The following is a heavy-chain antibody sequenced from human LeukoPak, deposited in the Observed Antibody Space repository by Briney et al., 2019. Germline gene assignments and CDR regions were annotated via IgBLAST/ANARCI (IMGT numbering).Heavy chain of an antibody. CDR2: IIPILGIA. V-gene: IGHV1-69*04. CDR1: GGTFSSYA. J-gene: IGHJ4*02. Sequence: SVTVSCKASGGTFSSYAISWVRQAPGQGLEWMGRIIPILGIANYAQKFQGRVTITADKSTSTAYMELSSLRSEDTAVYYCARDKLWPLGYWGQGTLVTVSS. D-gene: IGHD3-10*01. CDR3: ARDKLWPLGY.